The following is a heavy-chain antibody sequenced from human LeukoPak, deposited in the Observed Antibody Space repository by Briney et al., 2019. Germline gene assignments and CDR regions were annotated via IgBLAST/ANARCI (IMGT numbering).Heavy chain of an antibody. Sequence: GESLRLSCAASGFTFSSYWMTWVRQAPGKGLEWVANINQDGNEKYYVDSVKGRFTISRDNAKNSLYLQMNSLRAEDTAVYYCARDKVDGDSYFDSWGQGTLVTVSS. CDR2: INQDGNEK. CDR3: ARDKVDGDSYFDS. D-gene: IGHD4-17*01. J-gene: IGHJ4*02. CDR1: GFTFSSYW. V-gene: IGHV3-7*01.